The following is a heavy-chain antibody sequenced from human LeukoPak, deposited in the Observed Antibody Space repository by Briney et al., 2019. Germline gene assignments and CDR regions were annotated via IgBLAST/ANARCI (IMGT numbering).Heavy chain of an antibody. CDR3: ARGSFDWLLPRGGWFDP. Sequence: GRSLRLSCAASGFTFNSYGMHWVRQAPGKGLEWVAVIWYDGSNKYYADSVKGRFTISRDNSKNTLYLQMNSLRAEDTAVYYCARGSFDWLLPRGGWFDPWGQGTLVTVSS. D-gene: IGHD3-9*01. V-gene: IGHV3-33*01. CDR2: IWYDGSNK. J-gene: IGHJ5*02. CDR1: GFTFNSYG.